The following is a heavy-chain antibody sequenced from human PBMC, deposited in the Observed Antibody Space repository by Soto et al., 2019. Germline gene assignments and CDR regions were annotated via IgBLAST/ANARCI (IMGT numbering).Heavy chain of an antibody. CDR3: ASLFNYYDSSGYAEYYFDH. V-gene: IGHV4-31*03. J-gene: IGHJ4*02. D-gene: IGHD3-22*01. CDR2: IYYIGSA. CDR1: GGSINSGYC. Sequence: QVQLQESGPGLVKPSQTLSLTCTVSGGSINSGYCWSWIRQHPGKGLEWIGYIYYIGSAYYNPSLKGRVTMSVDTSTHQFSLKLSAVTAADTAVYYCASLFNYYDSSGYAEYYFDHWGQGTLVTVSS.